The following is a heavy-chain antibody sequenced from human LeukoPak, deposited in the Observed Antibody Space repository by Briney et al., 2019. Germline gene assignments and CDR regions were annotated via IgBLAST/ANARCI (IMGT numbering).Heavy chain of an antibody. CDR3: ATVKYDYGDPVGWFDP. D-gene: IGHD4-17*01. V-gene: IGHV3-23*01. J-gene: IGHJ5*02. CDR2: ILSTGTT. CDR1: GFPFSASD. Sequence: GGSLRLSCAASGFPFSASDMTWVRQAPGKGLEWVSHILSTGTTYYADSVRGRFTISRDNSKNTLYLLMTSLRADDTAVYYCATVKYDYGDPVGWFDPWGQGTLVTVSS.